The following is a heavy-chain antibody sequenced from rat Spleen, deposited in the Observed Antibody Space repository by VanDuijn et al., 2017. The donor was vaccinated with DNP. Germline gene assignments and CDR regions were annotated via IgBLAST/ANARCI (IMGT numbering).Heavy chain of an antibody. CDR3: TRKENSGGYSSPFDY. Sequence: QVQLKESGPGLVQPSQTLSLTCTVAGFSLTDYNVHWVRQPPGKGLEWMGVIWNFGGTRYHSTLKSRLSISRDTSKSQVLLKMNSLQTEDTAIYFCTRKENSGGYSSPFDYWGQGVMVTVSS. D-gene: IGHD1-11*01. J-gene: IGHJ2*01. CDR2: IWNFGGT. CDR1: GFSLTDYN. V-gene: IGHV2-41*01.